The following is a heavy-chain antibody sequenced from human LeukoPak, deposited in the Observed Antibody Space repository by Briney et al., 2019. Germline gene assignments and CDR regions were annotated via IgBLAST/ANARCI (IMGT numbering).Heavy chain of an antibody. Sequence: GGSLRLSCAASGFTFSDYYMTWIRQAPGKGLEWLSYISSSGDTMYYADSVKGRFTISRDNAKHSLYLQMNSLRAEDTALYYCVRDDCSGGTCYPDPWGQGTLVIVSS. CDR3: VRDDCSGGTCYPDP. CDR2: ISSSGDTM. D-gene: IGHD2-15*01. CDR1: GFTFSDYY. J-gene: IGHJ5*02. V-gene: IGHV3-11*01.